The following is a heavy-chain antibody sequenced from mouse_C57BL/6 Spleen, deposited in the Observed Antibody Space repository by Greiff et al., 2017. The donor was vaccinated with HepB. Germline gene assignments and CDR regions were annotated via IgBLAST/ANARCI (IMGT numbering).Heavy chain of an antibody. J-gene: IGHJ1*03. V-gene: IGHV1-52*01. D-gene: IGHD1-1*01. CDR2: IDPSDSET. Sequence: QVQLQQPGAELVRPGSSVKLSCKASGYTFTSYWMHWVKQRPIQGLEWIGNIDPSDSETHYNQKFKDKATLTVDKSSSTAYMQLSSLTSEDSAVYYCASYYYGTDWYFDVWGTGTTVTVFS. CDR1: GYTFTSYW. CDR3: ASYYYGTDWYFDV.